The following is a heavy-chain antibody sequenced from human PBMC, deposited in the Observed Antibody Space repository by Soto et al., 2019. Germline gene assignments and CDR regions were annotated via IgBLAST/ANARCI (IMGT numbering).Heavy chain of an antibody. Sequence: SETLSLTCTVSGGSISSGGYYWSWIRQHPGKGLEWIGYIYYSGSTYYNPSLKSRVTISVDTSKNQFSLKLSSVTAADTAVYYCASGRRYCTNGVCHPVVYYFDYWGQGTLVTVSS. V-gene: IGHV4-31*03. CDR1: GGSISSGGYY. D-gene: IGHD2-8*01. CDR3: ASGRRYCTNGVCHPVVYYFDY. CDR2: IYYSGST. J-gene: IGHJ4*02.